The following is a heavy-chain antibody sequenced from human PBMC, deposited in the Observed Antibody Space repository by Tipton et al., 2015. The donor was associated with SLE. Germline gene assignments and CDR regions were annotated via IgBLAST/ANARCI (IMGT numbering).Heavy chain of an antibody. Sequence: TLSLTCTVSGGSISSGSYHWSWIRQPAGKGLEWIGHIYTSGSTNYNPSLKSRVTISVDTSKNQFSLKLSSVTAADTAVYYCASPGSSAPGPYFQHWGQGTLVTVSS. CDR2: IYTSGST. J-gene: IGHJ1*01. V-gene: IGHV4-61*09. CDR3: ASPGSSAPGPYFQH. CDR1: GGSISSGSYH. D-gene: IGHD6-25*01.